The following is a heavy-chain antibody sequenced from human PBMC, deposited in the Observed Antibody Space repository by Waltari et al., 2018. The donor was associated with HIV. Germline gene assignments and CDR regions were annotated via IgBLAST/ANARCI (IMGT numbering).Heavy chain of an antibody. V-gene: IGHV3-66*01. CDR3: ASIAYCGGDCYPRGMDV. D-gene: IGHD2-21*02. CDR1: GFTVSSNY. Sequence: EVQLVESGGGLVQPGGSLRLSCSASGFTVSSNYISWVRQAPGKGLEWVSVIYSGGITYYADSVKGRFTISRDNSKNTLYLQMNSLRAEDTAVYYCASIAYCGGDCYPRGMDVWGQGTTVTVSS. CDR2: IYSGGIT. J-gene: IGHJ6*02.